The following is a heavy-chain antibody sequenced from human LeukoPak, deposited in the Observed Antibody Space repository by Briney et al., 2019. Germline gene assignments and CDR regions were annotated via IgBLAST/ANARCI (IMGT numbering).Heavy chain of an antibody. D-gene: IGHD6-13*01. V-gene: IGHV1-69*13. CDR3: ARGREHSSSWYFQGHRDHKLYQNYYYYYMDV. CDR1: GYTFTSYA. CDR2: IIPIFGTA. Sequence: GASVKVSCKASGYTFTSYAISWVRQAPGQGLEWMGGIIPIFGTANYAQKFQGRVTITADESTSTAYMELSSLRSEDTAVYYCARGREHSSSWYFQGHRDHKLYQNYYYYYMDVWGKGTTVTISS. J-gene: IGHJ6*03.